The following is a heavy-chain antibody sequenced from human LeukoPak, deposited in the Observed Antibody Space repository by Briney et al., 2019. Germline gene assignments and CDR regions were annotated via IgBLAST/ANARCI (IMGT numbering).Heavy chain of an antibody. Sequence: GGSLRLSCAASGFTFSSSWMYWVRQAPGKGLVWVSRINSDESITTYADSVKGRLTISRDNAKNTLYLQMNSLRAEDTAVYYCARGLVPGFLDYWGQGTPVTVSS. CDR3: ARGLVPGFLDY. D-gene: IGHD4-11*01. J-gene: IGHJ4*02. CDR2: INSDESIT. CDR1: GFTFSSSW. V-gene: IGHV3-74*01.